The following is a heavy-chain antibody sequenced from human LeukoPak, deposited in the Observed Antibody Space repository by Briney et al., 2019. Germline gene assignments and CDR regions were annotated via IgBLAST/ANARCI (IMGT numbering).Heavy chain of an antibody. CDR1: GGSISSGGYS. V-gene: IGHV4-30-2*03. Sequence: SETLSLTCAVSGGSISSGGYSWSWIRQPPGKGLEWIGYIYHSGSTYYNPSLKSRVTISVDTSKNQFSLKLSSVTAADTAVYYCARRVLWFGELRLGSNWFDPWGQGTLVTVSS. J-gene: IGHJ5*02. CDR3: ARRVLWFGELRLGSNWFDP. D-gene: IGHD3-10*01. CDR2: IYHSGST.